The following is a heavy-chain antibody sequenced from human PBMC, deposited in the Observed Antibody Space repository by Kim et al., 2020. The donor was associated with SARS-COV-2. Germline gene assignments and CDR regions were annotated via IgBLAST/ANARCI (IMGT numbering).Heavy chain of an antibody. V-gene: IGHV3-53*01. CDR2: IYSGGST. Sequence: GGSLRLSCAASGFTVSSNYMSWVRQAPGKGLEWVSVIYSGGSTYYADSVKGRFTISRDNSKNTLYLQMNSLRAEVTAVYYCARDMRITIFGVVTHDWYFDLWGRGTLVTVSS. J-gene: IGHJ2*01. CDR1: GFTVSSNY. CDR3: ARDMRITIFGVVTHDWYFDL. D-gene: IGHD3-3*01.